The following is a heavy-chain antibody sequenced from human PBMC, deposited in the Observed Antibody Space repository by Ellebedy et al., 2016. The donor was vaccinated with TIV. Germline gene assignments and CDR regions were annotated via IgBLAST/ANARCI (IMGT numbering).Heavy chain of an antibody. V-gene: IGHV1-69*13. Sequence: SVKVSCKASGGTFGNHPISWVRQAPGQGLEWVGRIIPMFGVPDTAQMLQGRLTITADEPTSTAHMELSSLRPEDTAVYYCARNSDVVLVPSAYASAFDIWGQGTMVTASS. J-gene: IGHJ3*02. CDR1: GGTFGNHP. D-gene: IGHD2-2*01. CDR2: IIPMFGVP. CDR3: ARNSDVVLVPSAYASAFDI.